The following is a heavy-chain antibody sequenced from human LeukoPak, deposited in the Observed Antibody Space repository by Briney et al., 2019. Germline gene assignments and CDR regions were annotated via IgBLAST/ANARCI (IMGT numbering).Heavy chain of an antibody. Sequence: SVKVSCKASGGTFSSYAISWVRQAPGQGLEWMGGIIPIFGTANYAQKFQGRVTITADESTSTAYMELSSLRSEDTAVYYCARQGGRIFYCSSTSCPPHYYYYGMDVWGQGTTVTVSS. V-gene: IGHV1-69*01. D-gene: IGHD2-2*01. CDR3: ARQGGRIFYCSSTSCPPHYYYYGMDV. J-gene: IGHJ6*02. CDR2: IIPIFGTA. CDR1: GGTFSSYA.